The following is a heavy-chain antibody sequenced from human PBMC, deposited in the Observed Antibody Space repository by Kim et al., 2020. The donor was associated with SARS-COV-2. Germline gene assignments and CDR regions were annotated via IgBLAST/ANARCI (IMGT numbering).Heavy chain of an antibody. J-gene: IGHJ4*02. CDR1: GGSISSYY. CDR3: SRRGFSDGYFDY. V-gene: IGHV4-59*08. CDR2: IYYSGNT. Sequence: SETLSLTCTVSGGSISSYYWSWIRQPPGKGLEWIGYIYYSGNTNYNPSLKSRVTISVDTSKNQFSLKLSSVTAADTAVYYCSRRGFSDGYFDYLGQGTLV. D-gene: IGHD2-21*02.